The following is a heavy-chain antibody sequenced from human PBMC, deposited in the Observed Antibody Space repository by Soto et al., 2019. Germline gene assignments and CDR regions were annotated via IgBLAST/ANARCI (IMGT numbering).Heavy chain of an antibody. J-gene: IGHJ2*01. CDR2: INSDGSST. CDR3: AREIGGGYISIDL. CDR1: GFTLSTYW. D-gene: IGHD2-15*01. V-gene: IGHV3-74*01. Sequence: EVQLVESGGDLVQPGGSLRLSCAASGFTLSTYWMHWVRQDPGKGLEWVSRINSDGSSTAYAGSVEGRFNISRDNDKNTVSLQMNSLRVEDTAVYYCAREIGGGYISIDLGGRGTLVTVAS.